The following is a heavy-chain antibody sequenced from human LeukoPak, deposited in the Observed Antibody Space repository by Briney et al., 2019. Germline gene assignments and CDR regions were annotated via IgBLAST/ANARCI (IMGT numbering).Heavy chain of an antibody. CDR2: IYSGGST. Sequence: GGSLRLSCAASGFTVSSNYMNWVRQAPGKGLEWVSLIYSGGSTHYADSVKGRFTISRDNSKNTLYLQMNSLRAEDPAVYYCARGGDSSHYGDYWGQGTLVTVSS. CDR3: ARGGDSSHYGDY. J-gene: IGHJ4*02. D-gene: IGHD3-22*01. V-gene: IGHV3-66*01. CDR1: GFTVSSNY.